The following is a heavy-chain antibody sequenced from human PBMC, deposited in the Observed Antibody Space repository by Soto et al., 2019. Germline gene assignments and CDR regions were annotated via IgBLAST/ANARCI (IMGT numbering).Heavy chain of an antibody. CDR2: IIPIFGTA. CDR1: GGTFSSYA. Sequence: SVKVSCKASGGTFSSYAISWVRQAPGQGLEWMGGIIPIFGTANYAQKFQGRVTITADESTSTAYMELSSLRSEDTAVYYCARRPRGTYYYYYYGMDVWCQGTTVTVS. CDR3: ARRPRGTYYYYYYGMDV. J-gene: IGHJ6*02. V-gene: IGHV1-69*13. D-gene: IGHD1-1*01.